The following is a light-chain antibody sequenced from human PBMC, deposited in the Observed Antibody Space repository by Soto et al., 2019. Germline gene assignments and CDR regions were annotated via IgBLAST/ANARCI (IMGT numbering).Light chain of an antibody. J-gene: IGKJ1*01. CDR1: QSISNH. CDR2: AAS. V-gene: IGKV1-39*01. Sequence: DIQMTQSPSSLSASVEDRVIITCRASQSISNHLNWYQQKPGKDPKILIFAASSLQSGVPSRFSGSRSGPDFNLTISSLQPEDFASYYCQQRYSTTRTFGQGTKVDIK. CDR3: QQRYSTTRT.